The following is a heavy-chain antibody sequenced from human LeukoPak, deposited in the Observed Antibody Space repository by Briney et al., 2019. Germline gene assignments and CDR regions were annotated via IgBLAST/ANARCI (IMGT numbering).Heavy chain of an antibody. CDR3: ARDRYGMDV. CDR2: IGIGSDT. V-gene: IGHV3-13*01. Sequence: GGSLRLSCAASGFNFNDFDMHWVRQGTGKGLEWVSAIGIGSDTHYSGSVKGRFTISRENAKNSWFLQMNSLRAGDTAVYYCARDRYGMDVWGRGTTVTVSS. J-gene: IGHJ6*02. CDR1: GFNFNDFD. D-gene: IGHD1-14*01.